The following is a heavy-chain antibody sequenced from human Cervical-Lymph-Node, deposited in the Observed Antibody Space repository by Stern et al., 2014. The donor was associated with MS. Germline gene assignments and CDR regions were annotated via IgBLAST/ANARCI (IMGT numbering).Heavy chain of an antibody. Sequence: EVQLVESGGGLVKPGGSLRLSCAASGFTFSNAWVSWVRQAPGKGLAWVGRIKSKTDGGTTDCAAPVKGRFTISRDDSKNTLYLQMNSLKTEDTAVYYCTTDFWGANSGYDHWGQGTLVTVSS. D-gene: IGHD5-12*01. J-gene: IGHJ4*02. CDR2: IKSKTDGGTT. CDR1: GFTFSNAW. CDR3: TTDFWGANSGYDH. V-gene: IGHV3-15*01.